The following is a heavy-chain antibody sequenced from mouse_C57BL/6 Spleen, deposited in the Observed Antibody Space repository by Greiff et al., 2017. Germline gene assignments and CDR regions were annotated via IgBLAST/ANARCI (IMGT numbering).Heavy chain of an antibody. CDR2: IDTSGSYT. CDR1: GYTFTSYW. Sequence: QVQLQQPGAELVMPGASVKLSCKASGYTFTSYWMHWVRQRPGQGLEWIGEIDTSGSYTNYNQKVKGKSTLTVDKSTSTAYMQLSSLRSEDSAVYYCARGWGQGRFAYWGQGTLVTVSA. V-gene: IGHV1-69*01. CDR3: ARGWGQGRFAY. D-gene: IGHD3-3*01. J-gene: IGHJ3*01.